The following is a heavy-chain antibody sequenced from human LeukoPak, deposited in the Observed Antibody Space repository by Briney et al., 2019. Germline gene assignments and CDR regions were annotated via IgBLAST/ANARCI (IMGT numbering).Heavy chain of an antibody. CDR1: GYTFTNYA. J-gene: IGHJ4*02. V-gene: IGHV1-3*01. D-gene: IGHD6-19*01. CDR3: ARDLRQFGGWLDY. Sequence: GASVKVSCKASGYTFTNYAIHWVRQAPGQRLEWMGWITVGNGNTKYSRKFQDRLTITRDTSASTAYMELSSLRSEDTALYYCARDLRQFGGWLDYWGQGTLVTVSS. CDR2: ITVGNGNT.